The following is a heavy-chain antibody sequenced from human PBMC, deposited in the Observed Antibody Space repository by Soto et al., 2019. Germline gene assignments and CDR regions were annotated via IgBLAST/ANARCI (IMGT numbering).Heavy chain of an antibody. CDR3: ARVPMN. CDR2: ISYDGSNK. CDR1: GFTFSSYA. V-gene: IGHV3-30-3*01. Sequence: QVQLVESGGGVVQPGRSLRLSCAASGFTFSSYAMHWVRQAPGKGLEWVAVISYDGSNKYYADSVKGRFTNSRDNSKNTLYLQMNSLRAEDTAVYYCARVPMNWGQGTLVTVSS. J-gene: IGHJ4*02.